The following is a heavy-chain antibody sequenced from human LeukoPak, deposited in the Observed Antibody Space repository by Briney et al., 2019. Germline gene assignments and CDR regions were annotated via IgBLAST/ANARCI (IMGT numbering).Heavy chain of an antibody. Sequence: GGSLRLSCAASGFTFSSYSMNWVRQAPGKGLEWVSYISSSSSTIYYADSVKGRFTISRDNAKNSLYLQMNSLRAEDTAVYYCARGWSPIRGYYYYYGMDVWGQGTTVTVSS. J-gene: IGHJ6*02. CDR3: ARGWSPIRGYYYYYGMDV. V-gene: IGHV3-48*01. D-gene: IGHD3-3*01. CDR2: ISSSSSTI. CDR1: GFTFSSYS.